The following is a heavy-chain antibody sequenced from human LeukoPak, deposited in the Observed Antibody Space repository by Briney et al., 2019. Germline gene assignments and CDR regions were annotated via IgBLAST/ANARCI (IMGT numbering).Heavy chain of an antibody. CDR2: INRNGDST. CDR3: ARDRGPYYYGSGSYYNTGYYYGMDV. Sequence: GGSLGLSCAASGFTFDDYGMSWVRQGPGKGLEWVSAINRNGDSTGYADSVKGRFTISRDNAKNSLYLQMNSLRAEDTAVYYCARDRGPYYYGSGSYYNTGYYYGMDVWGQGTTVTVSS. D-gene: IGHD3-10*01. V-gene: IGHV3-20*04. J-gene: IGHJ6*02. CDR1: GFTFDDYG.